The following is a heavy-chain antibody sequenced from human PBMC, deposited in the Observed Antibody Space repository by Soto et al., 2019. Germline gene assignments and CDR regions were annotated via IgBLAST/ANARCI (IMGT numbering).Heavy chain of an antibody. Sequence: ASVKVSCKASGYTFTGYYMHWVRQAPGQGLEWMGWINPNSGGTNYAQKFQGWVTMTRDTSISTAYMELSRLRSDDTAVYYCARGWSGVRMENWFDPWGQGTLVTVSS. CDR2: INPNSGGT. CDR1: GYTFTGYY. D-gene: IGHD3-3*01. CDR3: ARGWSGVRMENWFDP. V-gene: IGHV1-2*04. J-gene: IGHJ5*02.